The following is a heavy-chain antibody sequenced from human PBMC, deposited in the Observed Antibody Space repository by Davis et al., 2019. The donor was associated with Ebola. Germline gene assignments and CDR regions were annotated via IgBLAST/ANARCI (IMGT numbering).Heavy chain of an antibody. D-gene: IGHD4-17*01. Sequence: GGSLRLSCAASGFTFSSYAMHWVRQAPGKGLEWVAVISYDGSNKYYADSVKGRFTISRDNSKNTLYLQMNSLRAEDTAVYYCASDAVTTINWYFDLWGRGTLVTVSS. CDR2: ISYDGSNK. V-gene: IGHV3-30-3*01. CDR1: GFTFSSYA. CDR3: ASDAVTTINWYFDL. J-gene: IGHJ2*01.